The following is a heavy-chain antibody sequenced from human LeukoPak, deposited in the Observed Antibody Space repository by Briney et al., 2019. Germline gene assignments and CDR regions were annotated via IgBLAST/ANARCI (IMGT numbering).Heavy chain of an antibody. CDR2: ISAVFANT. Sequence: SGGSLRLSCAASGFTFDNYVMAWFRQAPGKGLEWVSTISAVFANTYSADSVKGRFTISRHNSKNTLYLQMNSLRAEDTAVYYCARGEAYCSSTSCLHDAFDIWGQGTMVTVSS. CDR1: GFTFDNYV. CDR3: ARGEAYCSSTSCLHDAFDI. V-gene: IGHV3-23*01. J-gene: IGHJ3*02. D-gene: IGHD2-2*01.